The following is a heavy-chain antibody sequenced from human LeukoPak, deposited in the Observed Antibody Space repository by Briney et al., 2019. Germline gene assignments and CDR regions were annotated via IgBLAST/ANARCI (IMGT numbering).Heavy chain of an antibody. CDR1: GGLISLSYYY. CDR3: ARYERAKGRHFDY. V-gene: IGHV4-61*05. D-gene: IGHD3-10*01. Sequence: SETLSLTCSVSGGLISLSYYYWGWIRQTPGKGLEWIGYIYYSGSTNYNPSLKSRVTISVDTSKNQFSLKLSSVTAADTAVYYCARYERAKGRHFDYWGQGTLVTVSS. CDR2: IYYSGST. J-gene: IGHJ4*02.